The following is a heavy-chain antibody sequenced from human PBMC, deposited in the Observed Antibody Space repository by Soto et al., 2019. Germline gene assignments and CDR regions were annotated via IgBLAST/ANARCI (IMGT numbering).Heavy chain of an antibody. D-gene: IGHD5-12*01. Sequence: GASVKVSCKASGYTFTSYDINWVQQATGQGLEWMGWMNPNSGNTGYAQKFQGRVTMTRNTSISTAYMELSSLRSEDTAVYYCARGLTRSGYEPKYYFDYWGQGTLVTVSS. J-gene: IGHJ4*02. CDR3: ARGLTRSGYEPKYYFDY. V-gene: IGHV1-8*01. CDR1: GYTFTSYD. CDR2: MNPNSGNT.